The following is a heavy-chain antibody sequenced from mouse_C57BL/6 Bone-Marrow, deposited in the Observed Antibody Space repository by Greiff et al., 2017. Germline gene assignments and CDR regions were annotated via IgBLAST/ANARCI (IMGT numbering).Heavy chain of an antibody. CDR1: GFTFSDYY. J-gene: IGHJ4*01. CDR3: AREGGNYYAMDY. Sequence: EVNVVESEGGLVQPGSSMKLSCTASGFTFSDYYMAWVRQVPEKGLEWVANINYDGSSTYYLDSLKSRFIISRDNAKNILYLQMSSLKSEDTATYYCAREGGNYYAMDYWGQGTSVTVSS. CDR2: INYDGSST. D-gene: IGHD1-1*02. V-gene: IGHV5-16*01.